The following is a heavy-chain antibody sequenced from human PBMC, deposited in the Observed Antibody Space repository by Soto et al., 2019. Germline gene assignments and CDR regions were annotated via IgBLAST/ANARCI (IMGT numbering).Heavy chain of an antibody. CDR2: IYHSENT. V-gene: IGHV4-30-2*01. D-gene: IGHD3-22*01. CDR3: ARAPYYYDSSGYYYGGSFDY. J-gene: IGHJ4*02. CDR1: GGSISSGGYS. Sequence: QLQLQESGSGLVKPSQTLSLTCAVSGGSISSGGYSWSWIRQPPGKGLEWIGYIYHSENTYYNPSLKNRVTISVDRSKNQFSLKLSSVTAADTAVYYCARAPYYYDSSGYYYGGSFDYWGQGTLVTVSS.